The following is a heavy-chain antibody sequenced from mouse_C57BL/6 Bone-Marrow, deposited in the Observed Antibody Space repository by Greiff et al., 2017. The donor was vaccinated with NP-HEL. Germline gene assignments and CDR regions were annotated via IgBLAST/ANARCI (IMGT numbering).Heavy chain of an antibody. V-gene: IGHV2-2*01. CDR3: AREWYYGSSYSFDY. CDR1: GFSLTSYG. D-gene: IGHD1-1*01. CDR2: IWSGGST. Sequence: VQRVESGPGLVQPSQSLSITCTVSGFSLTSYGVHWVRQSPGKGLEWLGVIWSGGSTDYNAAFISRLSISKDNSKSQVFFKMNSLQADDTAIYYCAREWYYGSSYSFDYWGQGTTLTVSS. J-gene: IGHJ2*01.